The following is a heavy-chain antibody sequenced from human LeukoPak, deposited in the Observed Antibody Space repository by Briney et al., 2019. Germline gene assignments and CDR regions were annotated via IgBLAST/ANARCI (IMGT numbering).Heavy chain of an antibody. CDR2: ISDSGGAT. CDR3: AKRSCSGGPCNFDY. J-gene: IGHJ4*02. Sequence: PGGSLRLSCAASGFTFRSYAMSWVRQAPGKGLEWVSAISDSGGATNYADSVKGRLTIPRDNSKNTLFLQINSLRAEDTAVYYCAKRSCSGGPCNFDYWGQGTLVTVSS. CDR1: GFTFRSYA. V-gene: IGHV3-23*01. D-gene: IGHD2-15*01.